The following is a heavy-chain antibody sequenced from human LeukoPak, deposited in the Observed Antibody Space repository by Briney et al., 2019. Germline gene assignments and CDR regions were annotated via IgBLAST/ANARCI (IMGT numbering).Heavy chain of an antibody. CDR3: ARHRRHYYDSSGSQRANWFDP. Sequence: SETLSLTCTVSGGSINSSSYYWGWIRQPPGKGLEWIGSIYYSGSTYYNPSLKSRVTISVDTSKNQFSLKLSSVTAADTAVYYCARHRRHYYDSSGSQRANWFDPWGQGTLVTVSS. D-gene: IGHD3-22*01. J-gene: IGHJ5*02. CDR1: GGSINSSSYY. CDR2: IYYSGST. V-gene: IGHV4-39*01.